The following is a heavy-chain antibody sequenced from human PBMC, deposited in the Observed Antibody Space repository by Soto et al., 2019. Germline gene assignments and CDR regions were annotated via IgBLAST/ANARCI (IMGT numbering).Heavy chain of an antibody. D-gene: IGHD6-19*01. CDR2: IYYSGST. V-gene: IGHV4-39*01. CDR3: ARHFPIAVAGPVDY. Sequence: SETLSLTCTVSGGSISSSSYYWGWIRQPPGKGLGWIGSIYYSGSTYYNPSLKSRVTISVDTSKNQFSLKLSSVTAADTAVYYCARHFPIAVAGPVDYWGQGTLVTV. CDR1: GGSISSSSYY. J-gene: IGHJ4*02.